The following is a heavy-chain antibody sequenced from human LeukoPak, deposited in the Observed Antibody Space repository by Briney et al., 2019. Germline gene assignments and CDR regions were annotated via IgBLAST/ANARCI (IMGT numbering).Heavy chain of an antibody. D-gene: IGHD5-24*01. V-gene: IGHV3-23*01. CDR1: GFNFITAA. CDR2: IGSSGGST. J-gene: IGHJ3*01. CDR3: VKDIQLST. Sequence: QTGGSLRLSCAASGFNFITAAMTWVRQAPGKGLEWVSLIGSSGGSTYYADSVKGRFTISRDNSNHTLSLQMNSLRVEDTAMYYCVKDIQLSTWGLGTMVTVSS.